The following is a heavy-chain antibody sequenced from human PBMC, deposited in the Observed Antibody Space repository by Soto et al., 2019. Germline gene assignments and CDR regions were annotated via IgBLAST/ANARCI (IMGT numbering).Heavy chain of an antibody. D-gene: IGHD3-22*01. J-gene: IGHJ3*02. CDR3: ARGDYYDSSGPFSDAFDI. CDR1: GFTFSSYG. CDR2: ISYDGSNK. V-gene: IGHV3-30*03. Sequence: GGSLRLICATSGFTFSSYGIHWVRQAPGKWLERVAVISYDGSNKYYADSVKGRFTISRDNSKNSLYLQMNSLRDEDTAMYYCARGDYYDSSGPFSDAFDIWGQGTMVTVSS.